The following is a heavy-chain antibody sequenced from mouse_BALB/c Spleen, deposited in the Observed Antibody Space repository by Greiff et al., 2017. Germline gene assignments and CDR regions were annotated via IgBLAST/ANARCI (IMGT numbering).Heavy chain of an antibody. CDR1: GFSLTSYG. J-gene: IGHJ3*01. CDR2: IWAGGST. V-gene: IGHV2-9*02. CDR3: ARDRDGGFAY. D-gene: IGHD2-3*01. Sequence: VQVVESGPGLVAPSQSLSITCTVSGFSLTSYGVHWVRQPPGKGLEWLGVIWAGGSTNYNSALMSRLSISKDNSKSQVFLKMNSLQTDDTAMYYCARDRDGGFAYWGQGTLVTVSA.